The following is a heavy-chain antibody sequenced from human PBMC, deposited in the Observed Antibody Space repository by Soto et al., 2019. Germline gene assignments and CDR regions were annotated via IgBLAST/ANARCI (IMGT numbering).Heavy chain of an antibody. V-gene: IGHV5-10-1*01. D-gene: IGHD6-13*01. CDR3: ARIIADVDYYYYGMDV. J-gene: IGHJ6*02. CDR1: GYSFTNYW. Sequence: GESLKISCDGSGYSFTNYWINWVRQMPGKGLEWMGRIDPSDSYTNYSPSFQGHVTISADKSISTAYLQWSSLKASDTAIYYCARIIADVDYYYYGMDVWGQGTTVTVSS. CDR2: IDPSDSYT.